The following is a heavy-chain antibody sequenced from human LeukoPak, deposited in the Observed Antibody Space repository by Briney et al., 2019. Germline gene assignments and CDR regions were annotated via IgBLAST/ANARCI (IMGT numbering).Heavy chain of an antibody. CDR3: ARKFELAGDFDY. CDR2: IYYSGST. D-gene: IGHD6-19*01. V-gene: IGHV4-59*01. J-gene: IGHJ4*02. Sequence: SETLSLTCTVSGGSISSYYWSWIRQPPGKGLEWIGYIYYSGSTNYNPSLKSRVTISVDTSKNQFSLKLGSVTAADTAVYYCARKFELAGDFDYWGQGTLVTVSS. CDR1: GGSISSYY.